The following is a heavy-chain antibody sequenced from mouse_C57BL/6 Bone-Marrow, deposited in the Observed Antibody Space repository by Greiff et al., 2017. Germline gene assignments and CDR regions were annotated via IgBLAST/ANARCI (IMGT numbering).Heavy chain of an antibody. CDR2: IDPANGNT. D-gene: IGHD2-5*01. CDR3: ARTPPTIVSGPWFAY. V-gene: IGHV14-3*01. CDR1: GFNIKNTY. J-gene: IGHJ3*01. Sequence: VQLQQSVAELVRPGASVKLSCTASGFNIKNTYMHWVKQRPEQGLEWIGRIDPANGNTKYAQKFQGKATITADTSSNTAYLQLSSLTSEDTAIYYCARTPPTIVSGPWFAYWGQGTLVTVSA.